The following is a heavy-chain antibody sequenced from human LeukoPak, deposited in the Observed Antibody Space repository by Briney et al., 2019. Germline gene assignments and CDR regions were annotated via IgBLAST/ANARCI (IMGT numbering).Heavy chain of an antibody. D-gene: IGHD6-13*01. Sequence: GGSLRLSCAASGFTFRSYAMSWVRQAPGKGLEWVSAISGSGGSTYYADSVKGRFTISRDNSKNTLYLQMNSLRAEDTAVYYCAKEGIAAAGRYNWFDPWGQGTLVTVSS. CDR2: ISGSGGST. CDR3: AKEGIAAAGRYNWFDP. J-gene: IGHJ5*02. V-gene: IGHV3-23*01. CDR1: GFTFRSYA.